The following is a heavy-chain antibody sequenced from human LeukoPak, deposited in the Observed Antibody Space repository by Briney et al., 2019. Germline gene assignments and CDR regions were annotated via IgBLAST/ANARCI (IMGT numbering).Heavy chain of an antibody. D-gene: IGHD1-26*01. CDR1: GYXFTSYW. J-gene: IGHJ4*02. Sequence: GESLKISCKASGYXFTSYWICWVRQMPGKGLECMGIIHPGDSETRYSPSFQGQVTISADKSISTAYLQWSGLKASDTAMYYCARRLGATQPYFDFWGQGAMVTVSS. CDR3: ARRLGATQPYFDF. V-gene: IGHV5-51*01. CDR2: IHPGDSET.